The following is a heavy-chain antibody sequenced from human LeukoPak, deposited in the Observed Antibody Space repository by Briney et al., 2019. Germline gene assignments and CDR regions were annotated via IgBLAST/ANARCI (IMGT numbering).Heavy chain of an antibody. D-gene: IGHD3-22*01. CDR1: GFTFSSYA. Sequence: PGGSLRLSCAASGFTFSSYAMSWVRQAPGKGLEWVSAISGSGGSTYYADSVKGRFTISRDNSKNTLYLQMNSLRAEDTAVYYCARASYDSSGYYPTFDYWGQGTLVTVSS. J-gene: IGHJ4*02. CDR3: ARASYDSSGYYPTFDY. V-gene: IGHV3-23*01. CDR2: ISGSGGST.